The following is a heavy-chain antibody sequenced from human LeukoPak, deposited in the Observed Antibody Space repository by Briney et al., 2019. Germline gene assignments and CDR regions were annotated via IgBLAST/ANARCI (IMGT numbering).Heavy chain of an antibody. CDR3: ARDPPYYDNSGYYYGY. J-gene: IGHJ4*02. D-gene: IGHD3-22*01. V-gene: IGHV3-21*01. CDR1: GFTFSPYS. CDR2: ISGSSLYI. Sequence: GGSLRLSCAASGFTFSPYSMNWVRQAPGKGLEWVSSISGSSLYIYYADSVKGRFNISRDNAKNSLYLQMNSLRAEDTAVYYCARDPPYYDNSGYYYGYWGQGTLVTVSS.